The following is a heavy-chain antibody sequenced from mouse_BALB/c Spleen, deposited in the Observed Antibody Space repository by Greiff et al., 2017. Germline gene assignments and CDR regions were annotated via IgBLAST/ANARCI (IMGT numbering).Heavy chain of an antibody. V-gene: IGHV5-17*02. Sequence: VQLEESGAGLVQPGGSRKLSCAASGFTFSSFGMHWVRQAPEKGLEWVAYIGSGSSTIYYADTVKGRFTISTDNPKNTLFLQMTSLRSEDTAMFYCARPDGYYAMDYWGQGTSVTVSS. D-gene: IGHD2-3*01. CDR1: GFTFSSFG. CDR3: ARPDGYYAMDY. CDR2: IGSGSSTI. J-gene: IGHJ4*01.